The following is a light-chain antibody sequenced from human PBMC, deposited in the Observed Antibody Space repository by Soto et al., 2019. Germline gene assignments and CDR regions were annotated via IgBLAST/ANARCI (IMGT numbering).Light chain of an antibody. Sequence: DIQLTQSPSFLSASVGDKVTITCRASQGIRSHLAWYQQQPGKAPKLLIYVASTLQSEVPSRLSGSGSGREFTLTISGLQPEDFARYYCQQHNSYPLTFGQGTRLEIK. CDR1: QGIRSH. V-gene: IGKV1-9*01. CDR3: QQHNSYPLT. CDR2: VAS. J-gene: IGKJ5*01.